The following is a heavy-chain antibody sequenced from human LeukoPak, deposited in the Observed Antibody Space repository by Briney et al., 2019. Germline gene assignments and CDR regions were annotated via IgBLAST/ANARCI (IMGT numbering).Heavy chain of an antibody. D-gene: IGHD6-13*01. CDR3: AKDHPAAGFDY. J-gene: IGHJ4*02. Sequence: GGSLRLSCAASGFTFSSYAMTWVRQAPGKGLEWVSAITGSGDSAYYSDSVKGRFTISRDQSKNTLYLQMNSLRAEDTAVYYCAKDHPAAGFDYWGQGTLVTVSS. V-gene: IGHV3-23*01. CDR1: GFTFSSYA. CDR2: ITGSGDSA.